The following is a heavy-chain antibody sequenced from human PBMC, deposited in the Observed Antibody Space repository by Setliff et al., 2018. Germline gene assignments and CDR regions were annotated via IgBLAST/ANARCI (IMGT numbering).Heavy chain of an antibody. V-gene: IGHV4-39*02. Sequence: PSETLSLTCTVSGASMRSGTFYWSWIRLHPGKGLEWIGRIYYGGTTYYNSSLKSRVTITVDTSKNHFSLRLNSVTAADTAVYYCARTGTYRYFDYWGRGTLVTVSS. CDR1: GASMRSGTFY. CDR3: ARTGTYRYFDY. D-gene: IGHD1-1*01. J-gene: IGHJ4*02. CDR2: IYYGGTT.